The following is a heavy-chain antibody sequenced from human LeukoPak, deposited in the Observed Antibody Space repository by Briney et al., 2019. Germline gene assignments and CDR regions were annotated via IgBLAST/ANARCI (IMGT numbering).Heavy chain of an antibody. CDR2: IKQDGSEK. Sequence: GGSLRLSCAASGFTFSSYSMSWVRQAPGKGLEWVANIKQDGSEKYYVDSVKGRFTISRDNAKNSLYLQMNSLRGEDTAVYYCARAGGTYYGIAFDMWGQGTMVTVSS. D-gene: IGHD1-26*01. V-gene: IGHV3-7*01. J-gene: IGHJ3*02. CDR1: GFTFSSYS. CDR3: ARAGGTYYGIAFDM.